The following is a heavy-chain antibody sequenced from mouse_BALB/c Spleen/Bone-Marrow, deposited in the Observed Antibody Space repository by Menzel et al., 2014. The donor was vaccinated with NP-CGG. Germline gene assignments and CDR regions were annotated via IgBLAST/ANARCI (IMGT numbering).Heavy chain of an antibody. Sequence: EVKLVESGGGLVQPGGSLRLSCATSGFTFTDYYMSWVRQPPGKALEWLGFIRNKANGYTTEYSASVKGRFTISRDNSQSILYLQMNTLRAEDSATYYCARDDYYAMDYWGQVTSVTVSS. CDR3: ARDDYYAMDY. CDR2: IRNKANGYTT. V-gene: IGHV7-3*02. J-gene: IGHJ4*01. CDR1: GFTFTDYY.